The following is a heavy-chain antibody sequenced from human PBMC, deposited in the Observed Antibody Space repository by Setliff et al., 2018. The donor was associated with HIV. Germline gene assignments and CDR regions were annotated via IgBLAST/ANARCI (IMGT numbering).Heavy chain of an antibody. CDR3: ARDPYYGSGSYRDYYYYMDV. CDR1: GGSISSYY. Sequence: SETLSLTCTVSGGSISSYYWSWIRQPAGKGLEWIGRIYTSGSTNYNPSLKSRVPMSVDTSKTQFSLNLTSVTAADPAVYYCARDPYYGSGSYRDYYYYMDVWGKGTTVTVSS. V-gene: IGHV4-4*07. D-gene: IGHD3-10*01. J-gene: IGHJ6*03. CDR2: IYTSGST.